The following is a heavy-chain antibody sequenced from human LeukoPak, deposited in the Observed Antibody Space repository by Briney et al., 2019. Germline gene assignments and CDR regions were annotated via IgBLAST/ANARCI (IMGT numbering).Heavy chain of an antibody. D-gene: IGHD3-3*01. CDR1: GFTFSSYA. CDR2: ISGSGGST. J-gene: IGHJ4*02. CDR3: AKDGFWSGYAAPSYYFDY. V-gene: IGHV3-23*01. Sequence: GGSLRLSCAASGFTFSSYATSWVRQAPGKGLEWVSAISGSGGSTYYADSVKGRFTISRDNSKNTLYLQMNSLRAEDTAVYYCAKDGFWSGYAAPSYYFDYWGQGTLVTVSS.